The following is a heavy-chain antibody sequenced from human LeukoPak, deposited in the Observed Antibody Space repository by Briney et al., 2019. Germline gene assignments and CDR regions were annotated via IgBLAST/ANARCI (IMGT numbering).Heavy chain of an antibody. CDR1: GGSISSYY. CDR3: ARGGGYSSGWSRTRKINWFDP. J-gene: IGHJ5*02. Sequence: SETLSLTCTVSGGSISSYYWSWIRQPPGKGLEWIGYIYYSGSTNYNPSLKSRVTISVDTSKNQFSLKLSSVTAADTAVYYCARGGGYSSGWSRTRKINWFDPWGPGTLVTVSS. CDR2: IYYSGST. V-gene: IGHV4-59*01. D-gene: IGHD6-19*01.